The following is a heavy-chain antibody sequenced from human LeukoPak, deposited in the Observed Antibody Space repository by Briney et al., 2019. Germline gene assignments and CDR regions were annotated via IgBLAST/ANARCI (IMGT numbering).Heavy chain of an antibody. Sequence: PGGSLRLSCAASGFTFSSYWMSWVRQAPGKGLEWVANIKKDGSEKYYVDSVKGRFTISRDNAKNSLYLQMNSLRAEDTAVYYCARDARVTFGGVIVIPWYNYWGQGTLVTVFS. CDR1: GFTFSSYW. V-gene: IGHV3-7*01. CDR2: IKKDGSEK. CDR3: ARDARVTFGGVIVIPWYNY. D-gene: IGHD3-16*02. J-gene: IGHJ4*02.